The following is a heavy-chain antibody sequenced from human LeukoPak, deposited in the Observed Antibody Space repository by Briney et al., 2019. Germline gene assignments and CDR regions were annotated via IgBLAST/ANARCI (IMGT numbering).Heavy chain of an antibody. CDR3: ARDRWELKAFDI. Sequence: SETLSLTCTVSGGSISSYYWSWIRQPPGKGLEWIGYIYYSGSTNYNPSLKSRVTISVDTSKNQFSLKLSSVTAADTAVYYCARDRWELKAFDIWGQGTMVTVSS. J-gene: IGHJ3*02. D-gene: IGHD1-26*01. V-gene: IGHV4-59*01. CDR2: IYYSGST. CDR1: GGSISSYY.